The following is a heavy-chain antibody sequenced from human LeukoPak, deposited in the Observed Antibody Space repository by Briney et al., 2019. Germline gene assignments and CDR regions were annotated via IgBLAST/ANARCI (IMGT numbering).Heavy chain of an antibody. CDR3: ARGRTYYYGSGSSWFGNWFDP. Sequence: SETLSLTCTVSGGSMRSYYWSWIRQPPGKGLELIGYVYYSGTANYNPSLESRVTILVDTSKYQFSLNLSSVTAADTAVYYCARGRTYYYGSGSSWFGNWFDPWGQGTLVTVSS. CDR1: GGSMRSYY. CDR2: VYYSGTA. V-gene: IGHV4-59*08. J-gene: IGHJ5*02. D-gene: IGHD3-10*01.